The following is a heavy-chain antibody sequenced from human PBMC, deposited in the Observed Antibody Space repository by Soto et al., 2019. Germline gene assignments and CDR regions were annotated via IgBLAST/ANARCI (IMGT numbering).Heavy chain of an antibody. CDR1: GFTFSSYG. CDR2: ISYDGSNK. CDR3: AVGPYCSGGSCYARGYYYYGMDV. J-gene: IGHJ6*02. Sequence: QVQVVESGGGVVQPGRSLRLSCAASGFTFSSYGMHWVRQAPGKGLEWVAVISYDGSNKYYADSVQGRFTISRDNSKNTQYLQMNSLRTEDTAVYYCAVGPYCSGGSCYARGYYYYGMDVWGQGTTVTVSS. D-gene: IGHD2-15*01. V-gene: IGHV3-30*03.